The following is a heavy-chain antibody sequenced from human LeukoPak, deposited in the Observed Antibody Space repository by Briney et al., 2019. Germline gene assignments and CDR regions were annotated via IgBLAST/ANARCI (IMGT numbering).Heavy chain of an antibody. CDR2: INHSEST. J-gene: IGHJ4*02. CDR3: ARGLYTTGWYYEY. Sequence: LETLSLTCAVYGESFSGYFWSWIRQPPGKGLEWIGEINHSESTNYNPSLKSRVTISVDTSKNQFSLKLSSVTAADTAVYYCARGLYTTGWYYEYWGQGTLVTVSS. V-gene: IGHV4-34*01. CDR1: GESFSGYF. D-gene: IGHD6-19*01.